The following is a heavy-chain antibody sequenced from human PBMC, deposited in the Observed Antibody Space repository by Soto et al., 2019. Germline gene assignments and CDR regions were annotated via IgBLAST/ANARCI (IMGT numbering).Heavy chain of an antibody. D-gene: IGHD6-6*01. V-gene: IGHV1-18*04. Sequence: QVQLVESGAEVKKPGASVKVSCKASGYTFTSYGISWVRQAPGQGLEWMGWVSDYNGNTNYAQKLQGRVPITTDASTSTAYMDQRSLGSDDTAVYYCAREALGSIAARRGWCDPWGQGTLVTVSS. CDR2: VSDYNGNT. CDR3: AREALGSIAARRGWCDP. CDR1: GYTFTSYG. J-gene: IGHJ5*02.